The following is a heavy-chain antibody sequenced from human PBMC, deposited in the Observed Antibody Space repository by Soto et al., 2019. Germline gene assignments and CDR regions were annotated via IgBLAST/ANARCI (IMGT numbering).Heavy chain of an antibody. CDR3: AKQAYDSSGYLPLQH. V-gene: IGHV3-30*18. CDR2: ISYDGSNK. CDR1: GFTFSSYG. J-gene: IGHJ1*01. Sequence: LRLSCAASGFTFSSYGMHWVRQAPGKGLEWVAVISYDGSNKYYADSVKGRFTISRDNSKNTLYLQMNSLRAEDTAVYYCAKQAYDSSGYLPLQHWGQGTLVTVSS. D-gene: IGHD3-22*01.